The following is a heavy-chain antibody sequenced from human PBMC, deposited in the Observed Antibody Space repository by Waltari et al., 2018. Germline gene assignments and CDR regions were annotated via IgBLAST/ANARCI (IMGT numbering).Heavy chain of an antibody. CDR2: IYYSGST. CDR3: ARDLGYRDAFDI. J-gene: IGHJ3*02. V-gene: IGHV4-59*01. CDR1: GGSISSYY. Sequence: QVQLQESGPGLVKPSETLSLPCTVSGGSISSYYWSWIRQPPGKGLEWIGYIYYSGSTNYNPSLKSRVTISVDTSKNQFSLKLSSATAADTAVYYCARDLGYRDAFDIWGQGTMVTVSS. D-gene: IGHD5-18*01.